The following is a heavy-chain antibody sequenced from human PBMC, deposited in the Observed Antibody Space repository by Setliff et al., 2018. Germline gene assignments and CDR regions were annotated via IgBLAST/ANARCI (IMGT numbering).Heavy chain of an antibody. CDR3: AKDLLPTVYYFDY. Sequence: GGSLRLSCAASGFTFSSYSMNWVRQAPGKGLEWVSAISGSGGSTYYADSVKGRFTISRDNSKNTLYLQMNSLRAEDTAVYYCAKDLLPTVYYFDYWGPGTLVTVSS. J-gene: IGHJ4*02. V-gene: IGHV3-23*01. D-gene: IGHD2-15*01. CDR2: ISGSGGST. CDR1: GFTFSSYS.